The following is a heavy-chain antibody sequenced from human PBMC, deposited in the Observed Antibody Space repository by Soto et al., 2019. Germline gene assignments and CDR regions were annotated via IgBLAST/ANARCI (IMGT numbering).Heavy chain of an antibody. CDR2: IDVGSGNT. CDR3: AASSVVYCTNGVCSRPLL. CDR1: GFTFSSSA. J-gene: IGHJ4*02. Sequence: SVKVSCKTSGFTFSSSAVHWVRQARGHRLQWIGWIDVGSGNTNYAQKFQERVTITRDMSTSTAYMELSSLRSEDTAVYYCAASSVVYCTNGVCSRPLLWGQGTLVTVSS. V-gene: IGHV1-58*01. D-gene: IGHD2-8*01.